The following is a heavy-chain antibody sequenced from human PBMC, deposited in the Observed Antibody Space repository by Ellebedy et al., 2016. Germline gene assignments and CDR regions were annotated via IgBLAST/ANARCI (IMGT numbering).Heavy chain of an antibody. CDR3: TRDGSEWSRDY. CDR2: IVNSGRET. Sequence: GESLKISXAASGFPFNTAGMTWVRQAPGKGLEWVATIVNSGRETYYADPLKGRFTVSRDNAMNSLFLQMDSLTVEDTAVYYCTRDGSEWSRDYWGQGTLVTVSS. V-gene: IGHV3-21*06. D-gene: IGHD2-8*01. CDR1: GFPFNTAG. J-gene: IGHJ4*02.